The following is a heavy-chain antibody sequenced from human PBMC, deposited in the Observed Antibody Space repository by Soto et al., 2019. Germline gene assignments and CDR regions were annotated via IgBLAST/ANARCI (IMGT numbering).Heavy chain of an antibody. CDR3: ARDIRGFSRAFDY. V-gene: IGHV4-61*01. CDR2: IYSSGNT. D-gene: IGHD5-18*01. J-gene: IGHJ4*02. Sequence: PSETLSLTCTVSGDSVSSDNYYWTWIRQPPGKGLEWIGYIYSSGNTNYNPSLKSRVTISLDTSSNQFSLKLTSVTAADTAVYYCARDIRGFSRAFDYWGQGTLVTVPQ. CDR1: GDSVSSDNYY.